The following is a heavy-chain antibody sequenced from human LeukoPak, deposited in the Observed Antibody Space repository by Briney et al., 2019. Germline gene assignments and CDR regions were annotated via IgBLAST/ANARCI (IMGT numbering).Heavy chain of an antibody. CDR2: TYYSGST. J-gene: IGHJ4*02. Sequence: SQTLSLTCTVSGGSISSGDYYWSWIRQPPGKGLEWIGYTYYSGSTNYNPSLKSRVTISVDTSKNQFSLKLSSVTVADTAVYYCASQYSSSWYYFDYWGQGTLVTVSS. CDR3: ASQYSSSWYYFDY. V-gene: IGHV4-30-4*01. CDR1: GGSISSGDYY. D-gene: IGHD6-13*01.